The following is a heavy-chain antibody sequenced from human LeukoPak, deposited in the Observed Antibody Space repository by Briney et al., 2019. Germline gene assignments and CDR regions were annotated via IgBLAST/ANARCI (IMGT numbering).Heavy chain of an antibody. CDR3: ARKENILTGYYDH. J-gene: IGHJ5*02. CDR2: ISYDGSNK. V-gene: IGHV3-30*03. CDR1: GFTFSSYG. Sequence: GGSLRLSCAASGFTFSSYGMHWVRQAPGKGLEWVAVISYDGSNKYYADSVKGRFTISRDNSKNTLYLQMNSLRAEDTAVYYCARKENILTGYYDHWGQGTLVTVSS. D-gene: IGHD3-9*01.